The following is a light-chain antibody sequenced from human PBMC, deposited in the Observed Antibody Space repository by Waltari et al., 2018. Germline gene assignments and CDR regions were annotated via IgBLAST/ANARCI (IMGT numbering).Light chain of an antibody. CDR3: QQYYTTPLT. V-gene: IGKV4-1*01. CDR2: CAS. CDR1: QNILYSSNNKNY. J-gene: IGKJ3*01. Sequence: DIVMTQSPYSLAVSLGERATINCKSSQNILYSSNNKNYLAWYQQKPGQPPKLLIYCASTRESGVPDRFSGSGSGTDFTLTISSLQAEDVAVYYCQQYYTTPLTFGPGTKVDIK.